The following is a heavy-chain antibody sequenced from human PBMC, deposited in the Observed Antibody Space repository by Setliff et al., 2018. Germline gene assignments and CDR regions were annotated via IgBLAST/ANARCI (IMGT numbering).Heavy chain of an antibody. J-gene: IGHJ4*02. V-gene: IGHV1-24*01. CDR2: FDPEDGET. Sequence: ASVKVSCKVSGYTLTELSMHWVRQAPGKGLEWMGGFDPEDGETIYAQKFQGRVTMTEDTSTSTAYMELRSLRSDDTAVYYCARDGEYDYADYVRFDYWGQGTLVTVSS. CDR3: ARDGEYDYADYVRFDY. D-gene: IGHD4-17*01. CDR1: GYTLTELS.